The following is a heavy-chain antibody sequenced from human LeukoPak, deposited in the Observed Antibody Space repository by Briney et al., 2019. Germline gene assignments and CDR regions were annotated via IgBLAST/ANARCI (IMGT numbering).Heavy chain of an antibody. V-gene: IGHV1-2*02. D-gene: IGHD2-2*01. J-gene: IGHJ4*02. CDR2: INPNDGDT. CDR1: GYTFTDYY. Sequence: ASVKVSCKASGYTFTDYYMHWVRQAPGQGFEWKGWINPNDGDTNYAQKFQGRVTMTRGTSISTAHMEVSRLRSDDTAVYYCARANFLYCSSSTCLFDYWGQGTLVTVSS. CDR3: ARANFLYCSSSTCLFDY.